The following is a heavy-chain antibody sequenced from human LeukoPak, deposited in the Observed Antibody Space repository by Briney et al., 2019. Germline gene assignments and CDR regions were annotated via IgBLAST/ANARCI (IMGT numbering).Heavy chain of an antibody. CDR1: GGTFSRYA. Sequence: GASVKDSCKASGGTFSRYAISWVRQSPGQGLEWMGGIIPIFGTANYAQKFQGRVTITADESTSTAYMELSSLRSEDTAVYYCARDSSEFRNLIPHWGQGTLVTVSS. J-gene: IGHJ1*01. CDR3: ARDSSEFRNLIPH. V-gene: IGHV1-69*13. CDR2: IIPIFGTA. D-gene: IGHD1-14*01.